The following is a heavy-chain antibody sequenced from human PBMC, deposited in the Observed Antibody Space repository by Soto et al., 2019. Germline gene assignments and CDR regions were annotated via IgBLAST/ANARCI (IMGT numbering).Heavy chain of an antibody. CDR3: ARGGVPAAMSY. Sequence: RLSCSALGVTFSNLGMHWVRQAPGEGLVWVSRINSDGSNTNYADSVKGRFTISRDNAKNTLYLQMNSLRAEDTAVYYCARGGVPAAMSYWGQGTLVTVSS. D-gene: IGHD2-2*01. V-gene: IGHV3-74*01. CDR1: GVTFSNLG. J-gene: IGHJ4*02. CDR2: INSDGSNT.